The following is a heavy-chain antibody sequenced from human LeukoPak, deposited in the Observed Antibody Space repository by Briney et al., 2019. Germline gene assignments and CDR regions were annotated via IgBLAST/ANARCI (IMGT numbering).Heavy chain of an antibody. Sequence: SETLSLTCAVYGGSFSGYYWSWIRQPPGKGLEWVGEINHSGSTNYNPSLKSRVTISVDTSKNKFSLKLSSVTAADTAVYYCARVGYSSSWYVVGAFDYWGRGTLVTVSS. CDR1: GGSFSGYY. V-gene: IGHV4-34*01. CDR3: ARVGYSSSWYVVGAFDY. J-gene: IGHJ4*02. CDR2: INHSGST. D-gene: IGHD6-13*01.